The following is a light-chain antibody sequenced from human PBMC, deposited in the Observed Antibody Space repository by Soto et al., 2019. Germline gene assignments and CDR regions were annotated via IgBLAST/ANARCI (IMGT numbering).Light chain of an antibody. Sequence: EIVMTQSPATLSMSPGERATLSCRASQSIGTSLAWYQQKPGQAPRLLMYGASTGTSGIPARFSGSGSGTEFTLTISSLQPDDFATYYCQHYNSYSEAFGQGTKVDIK. CDR1: QSIGTS. CDR2: GAS. J-gene: IGKJ1*01. CDR3: QHYNSYSEA. V-gene: IGKV3D-15*01.